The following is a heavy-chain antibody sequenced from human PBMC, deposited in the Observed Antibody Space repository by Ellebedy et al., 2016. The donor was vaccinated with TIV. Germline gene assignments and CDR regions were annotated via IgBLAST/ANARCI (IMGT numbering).Heavy chain of an antibody. CDR2: IKQDGSEK. Sequence: GESLKISCAASGFTFSSYWMSWVRQAPGKGLEWLANIKQDGSEKRYVDSVKGRFSISRDNTKNSLFLQVNSLRVEDTAVYYCARDRVGWYDFWGQGTLVTVSS. V-gene: IGHV3-7*03. CDR1: GFTFSSYW. CDR3: ARDRVGWYDF. J-gene: IGHJ5*01.